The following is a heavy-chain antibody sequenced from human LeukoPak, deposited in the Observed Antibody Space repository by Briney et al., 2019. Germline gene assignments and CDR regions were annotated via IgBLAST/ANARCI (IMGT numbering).Heavy chain of an antibody. D-gene: IGHD1-26*01. CDR2: IIPIFGTA. CDR3: ARGNSGSYYWFDP. V-gene: IGHV1-69*13. J-gene: IGHJ5*02. CDR1: GGTFSSYA. Sequence: SVKVSCKASGGTFSSYAISWVRQAPGQGLEWMGGIIPIFGTANYAQKFQGGVTITADESTSTAYMELSSLRSEDTAVYYCARGNSGSYYWFDPWGQGTLVTVSS.